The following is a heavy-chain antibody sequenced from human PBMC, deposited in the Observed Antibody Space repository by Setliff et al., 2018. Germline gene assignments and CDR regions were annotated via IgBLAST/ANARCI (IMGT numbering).Heavy chain of an antibody. V-gene: IGHV4-34*01. D-gene: IGHD6-13*01. CDR2: INHSGST. Sequence: PSETLSLTCAVYGGSFSGYYWSWIRQPPGKGLEWIGEINHSGSTNYNPSLKSRVTISVDTSKNQFSLKLSSVTAADTAVYYCARTQGEQQLTHPYYYYYYVDVWGKGTTVTVSS. J-gene: IGHJ6*03. CDR1: GGSFSGYY. CDR3: ARTQGEQQLTHPYYYYYYVDV.